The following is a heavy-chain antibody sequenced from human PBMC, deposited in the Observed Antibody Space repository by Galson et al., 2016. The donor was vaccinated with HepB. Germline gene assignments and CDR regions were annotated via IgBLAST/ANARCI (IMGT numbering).Heavy chain of an antibody. D-gene: IGHD3-10*01. CDR2: INTEGSIT. Sequence: SLRLSCAASGFTFSRFWMHWVRQAPGKGLVWVSRINTEGSITTYADYVRGLFTISRDNAKNTLYLQMNSLRAEDTAVYYCASFTSISGHVPWGQGTLVTVSS. V-gene: IGHV3-74*01. CDR1: GFTFSRFW. J-gene: IGHJ5*02. CDR3: ASFTSISGHVP.